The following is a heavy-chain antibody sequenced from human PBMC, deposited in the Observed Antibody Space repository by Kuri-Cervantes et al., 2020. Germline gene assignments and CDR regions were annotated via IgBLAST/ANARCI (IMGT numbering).Heavy chain of an antibody. J-gene: IGHJ4*02. V-gene: IGHV3-30-3*01. CDR2: ISYDGSNK. CDR3: AREDRSYLLRY. CDR1: GFTFSSYA. D-gene: IGHD1-26*01. Sequence: GGSLRLSCAASGFTFSSYAMSWVRQAPGKGLEWVAVISYDGSNKYYADSVKGRFTISRDNSKNTLYLQMNSLRAEDTAVYYCAREDRSYLLRYWGQGTLVTVSS.